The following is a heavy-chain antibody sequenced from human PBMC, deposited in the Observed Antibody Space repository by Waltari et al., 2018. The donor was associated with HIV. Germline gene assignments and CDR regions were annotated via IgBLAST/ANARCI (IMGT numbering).Heavy chain of an antibody. D-gene: IGHD2-2*01. Sequence: EVLLVESGGGLVQPGGSLRLSCTASGFMFTSYWMSWVRQAAGKGLEWVANIKQDGSEKYYVDSVKGRFTISRDNAKNSLYLQMNSLRAEDTAMYYCATSRTFDYWGQGTLVTVSS. CDR1: GFMFTSYW. J-gene: IGHJ4*02. CDR3: ATSRTFDY. CDR2: IKQDGSEK. V-gene: IGHV3-7*01.